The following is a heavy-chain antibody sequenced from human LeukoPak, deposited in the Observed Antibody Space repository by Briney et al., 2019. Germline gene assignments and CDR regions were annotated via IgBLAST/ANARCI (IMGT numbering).Heavy chain of an antibody. CDR2: IYHSGST. CDR3: AREEYGDYGGWVIDY. D-gene: IGHD4-17*01. Sequence: GSLRLSCAASGFTFSSYEMNWVRQAPGKGLEWIGSIYHSGSTYYNPSLRSRVTISVDTSKNQFSLKLSSVTAADTAVYYCAREEYGDYGGWVIDYWGQGTLVTVSS. J-gene: IGHJ4*02. V-gene: IGHV4-38-2*02. CDR1: GFTFSSYE.